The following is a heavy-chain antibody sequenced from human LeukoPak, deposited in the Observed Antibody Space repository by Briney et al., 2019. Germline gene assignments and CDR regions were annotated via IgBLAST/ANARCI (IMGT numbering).Heavy chain of an antibody. CDR3: TRPSRYYDILTGFGRIDY. D-gene: IGHD3-9*01. Sequence: GRSLRLSCTASGFTFGDYVMSWVRQAPGKGLEWVGFIRSKAYGGTTEYAASVKGRFTISRDDSKSIAYLQMNSLKTEDTAVYYCTRPSRYYDILTGFGRIDYWGQGTLVTVFS. CDR1: GFTFGDYV. V-gene: IGHV3-49*04. CDR2: IRSKAYGGTT. J-gene: IGHJ4*02.